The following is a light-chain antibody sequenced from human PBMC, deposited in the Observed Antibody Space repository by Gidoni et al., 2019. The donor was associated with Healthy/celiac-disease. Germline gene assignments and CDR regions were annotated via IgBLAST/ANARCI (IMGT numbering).Light chain of an antibody. CDR3: QQLNSYPSIT. CDR2: AAS. CDR1: QGISSY. J-gene: IGKJ5*01. Sequence: DIQLTQSPSFLSASAGDRYTITCRASQGISSYLAWYQQKPGKAPKLLIYAASTLQSGFLSRFRGSGSGTEFTLTISILQPEDFARYYYQQLNSYPSITFGQGTRLEIK. V-gene: IGKV1-9*01.